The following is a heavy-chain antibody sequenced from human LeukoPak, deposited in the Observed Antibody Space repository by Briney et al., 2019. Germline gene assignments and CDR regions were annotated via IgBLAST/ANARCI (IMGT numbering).Heavy chain of an antibody. V-gene: IGHV1-8*01. D-gene: IGHD4-23*01. CDR2: MNPNSGNT. CDR1: GYTFTSYD. Sequence: KPGASVKVSCKASGYTFTSYDINWVRQATGQGLEWMGWMNPNSGNTGYAQKFQGRVTMTRNTSISTAYMELSSLRSEDTAVYYCATLTTVVTPLNPWGQGTLVTVSS. CDR3: ATLTTVVTPLNP. J-gene: IGHJ5*02.